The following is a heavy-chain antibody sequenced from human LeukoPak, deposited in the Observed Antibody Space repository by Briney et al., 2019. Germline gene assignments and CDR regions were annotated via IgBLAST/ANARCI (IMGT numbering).Heavy chain of an antibody. V-gene: IGHV3-23*01. D-gene: IGHD2-15*01. CDR1: GFTFSSYA. CDR2: ISGSGGST. CDR3: ANGYCSGGSCYVYYFDY. Sequence: PGGSLRLSCAASGFTFSSYAMSWVRQAPGKGLEWVSAISGSGGSTYYADSVKGRFTISRDNSKNTLYLQMNSLRAEDTAVYYCANGYCSGGSCYVYYFDYWGQGTLVTVSS. J-gene: IGHJ4*02.